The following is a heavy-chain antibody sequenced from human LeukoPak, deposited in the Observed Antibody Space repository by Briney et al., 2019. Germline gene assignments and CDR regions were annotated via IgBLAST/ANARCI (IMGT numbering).Heavy chain of an antibody. D-gene: IGHD2-2*01. CDR1: VFTFSSFL. Sequence: GGSLTLSRTASVFTFSSFLMSCVREAPEKGPEWVASVSHDGSYSYYVDPVKGRYTISRDNAKNSLYLQMNSMRADDTAMYYCATYFRAALCSGPSCTITRFDYWGQGTLGTVSS. CDR2: VSHDGSYS. CDR3: ATYFRAALCSGPSCTITRFDY. J-gene: IGHJ4*02. V-gene: IGHV3-7*01.